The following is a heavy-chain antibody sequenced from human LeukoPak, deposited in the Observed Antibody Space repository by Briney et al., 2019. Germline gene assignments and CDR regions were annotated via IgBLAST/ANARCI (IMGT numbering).Heavy chain of an antibody. V-gene: IGHV4-38-2*02. D-gene: IGHD3-10*01. CDR1: GYSISSGYY. J-gene: IGHJ6*03. CDR3: ARVHGKAGRELIWFGEGTYYMDV. Sequence: PSETLSLTCTVSGYSISSGYYWGWIRQPPGKGLEWIGSIYHSGSTYYNPSLKSRVTISVDTSKNQFSLKLSSVTAADTAVYYCARVHGKAGRELIWFGEGTYYMDVWGKGTTVTISS. CDR2: IYHSGST.